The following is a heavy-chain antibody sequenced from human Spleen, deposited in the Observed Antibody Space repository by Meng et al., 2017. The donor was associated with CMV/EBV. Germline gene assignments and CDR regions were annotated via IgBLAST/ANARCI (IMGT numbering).Heavy chain of an antibody. CDR2: IWYDGSNK. J-gene: IGHJ6*02. CDR1: GFTFSSYG. CDR3: AKNGGNQLLPVTVMDV. Sequence: GGSLRLSCAASGFTFSSYGMHWVRQAPGKGLEWVAVIWYDGSNKYYADSVKGRFTISRDNSKNTLYLQMNSLRAEDTAVYYCAKNGGNQLLPVTVMDVWGQGTTVTVSS. D-gene: IGHD2-2*01. V-gene: IGHV3-33*06.